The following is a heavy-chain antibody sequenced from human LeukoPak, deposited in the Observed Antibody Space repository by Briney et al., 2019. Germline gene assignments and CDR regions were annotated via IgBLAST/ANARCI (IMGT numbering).Heavy chain of an antibody. CDR2: ISYDGSTK. CDR1: GFTFSSYA. CDR3: AGDVMRDDGFDI. D-gene: IGHD2-21*01. Sequence: QPGGSLRLSCAASGFTFSSYAMHWVRQAPGKGLAWVAVISYDGSTKNHADSVKGRFTISRDNSKNTLYLEMNSLRAEDTAVYYCAGDVMRDDGFDIWGQGTMVTVSS. J-gene: IGHJ3*02. V-gene: IGHV3-30*04.